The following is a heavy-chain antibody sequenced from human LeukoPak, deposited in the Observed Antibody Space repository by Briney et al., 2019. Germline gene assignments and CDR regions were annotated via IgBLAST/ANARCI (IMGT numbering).Heavy chain of an antibody. CDR3: ARVPDGDYLLDY. Sequence: SVKVSCKASGGTFSSYAISWVRQAPGQGLEWMGGIIPIFGTANYAQKFQGRVTITADESTSTAYMELSSLRSDDTAVYYCARVPDGDYLLDYWGQGTLVTVSS. J-gene: IGHJ4*02. CDR1: GGTFSSYA. V-gene: IGHV1-69*13. D-gene: IGHD4-17*01. CDR2: IIPIFGTA.